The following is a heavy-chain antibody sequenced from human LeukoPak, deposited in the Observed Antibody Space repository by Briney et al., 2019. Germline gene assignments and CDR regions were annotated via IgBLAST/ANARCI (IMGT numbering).Heavy chain of an antibody. J-gene: IGHJ3*01. CDR2: IYPDDSDT. CDR1: GYRINAYW. V-gene: IGHV5-51*01. Sequence: GESLQISCKCSGYRINAYWIAWVRPMPGKGLEWMGIIYPDDSDTRYSPSFQGQVTISADKSVRTAYLQWSSLKASDTAMYYCARPNITSYYDSRGYDAFDVWGQGTMVTVAS. CDR3: ARPNITSYYDSRGYDAFDV. D-gene: IGHD3-22*01.